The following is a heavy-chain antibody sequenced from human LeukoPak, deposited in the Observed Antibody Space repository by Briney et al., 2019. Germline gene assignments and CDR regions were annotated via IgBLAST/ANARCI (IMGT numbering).Heavy chain of an antibody. D-gene: IGHD3-16*01. J-gene: IGHJ4*02. CDR2: IIPIFGTA. Sequence: GASVKVSCKASGGTFSNYAISWVRQAPGQGLEWRGGIIPIFGTANYAQKCRGRVTITADKSTRTAYMELSSLRSEDTAVYYCARDNDSRDPPPFAYWGQGTLVTVSS. CDR3: ARDNDSRDPPPFAY. CDR1: GGTFSNYA. V-gene: IGHV1-69*06.